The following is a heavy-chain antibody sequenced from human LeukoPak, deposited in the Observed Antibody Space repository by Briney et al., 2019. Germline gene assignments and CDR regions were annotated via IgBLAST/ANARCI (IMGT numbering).Heavy chain of an antibody. CDR3: ARVPRYGSGSYYSLDH. CDR2: ISSRENTI. V-gene: IGHV3-11*01. D-gene: IGHD3-10*01. CDR1: GFTFSDYY. J-gene: IGHJ4*02. Sequence: GGSLRLSCAASGFTFSDYYMSWIRQAPGKGLGWVSYISSRENTIYYADSVKGRFTISRDSAKNSLYLQMNILRADDTAAYYCARVPRYGSGSYYSLDHWGQGTLVTVSS.